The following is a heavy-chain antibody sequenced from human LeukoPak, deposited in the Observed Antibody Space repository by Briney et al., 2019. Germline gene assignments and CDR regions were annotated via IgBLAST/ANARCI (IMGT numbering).Heavy chain of an antibody. D-gene: IGHD4-17*01. CDR1: GGTFSSYA. Sequence: VASVKVSCKASGGTFSSYAISWVRQAPGQGREWMGRIIPIFGTANYAQKFQGRVTITADESTSTAYMELSSLRSEDTAVYYCARGRDGDYVSLNWYFDLWGRGTLVTVSS. CDR2: IIPIFGTA. V-gene: IGHV1-69*01. CDR3: ARGRDGDYVSLNWYFDL. J-gene: IGHJ2*01.